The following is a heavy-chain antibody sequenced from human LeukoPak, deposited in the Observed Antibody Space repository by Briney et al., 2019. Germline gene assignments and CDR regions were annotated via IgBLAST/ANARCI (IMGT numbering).Heavy chain of an antibody. CDR3: ARKSCSSTGCLFDY. D-gene: IGHD2-2*01. CDR1: GFTFSSYE. V-gene: IGHV3-48*03. Sequence: GSLRLSCAASGFTFSSYEMNWVRQAPGKGLEWVSYISTSGSPISYADSVKGRFTISRDNAKNSLYLQMNSLRAEDTAVYYCARKSCSSTGCLFDYWGQGTLVTVSS. CDR2: ISTSGSPI. J-gene: IGHJ4*02.